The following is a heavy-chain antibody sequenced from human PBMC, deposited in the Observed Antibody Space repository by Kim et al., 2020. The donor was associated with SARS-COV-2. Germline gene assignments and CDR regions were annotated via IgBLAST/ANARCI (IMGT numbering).Heavy chain of an antibody. D-gene: IGHD3-22*01. CDR3: AKERGSDSSFDY. Sequence: GGSLRLSCAASGFTFSSYGMHWVRQAPGKGLEWVAVISYDGSNKYYADSVKGRFTISRDNSKNTLYLQMNSLRAEDTAVYYCAKERGSDSSFDYWGQGTLVTVSS. V-gene: IGHV3-30*18. J-gene: IGHJ4*02. CDR2: ISYDGSNK. CDR1: GFTFSSYG.